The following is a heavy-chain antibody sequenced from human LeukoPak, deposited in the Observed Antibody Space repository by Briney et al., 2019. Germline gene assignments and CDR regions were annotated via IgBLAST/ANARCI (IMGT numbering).Heavy chain of an antibody. CDR1: GFTFSSYG. V-gene: IGHV3-23*01. D-gene: IGHD3-9*01. J-gene: IGHJ4*02. Sequence: PGGSLRLSCAASGFTFSSYGMSWVRQAPGKGLGWVSAISGSGGSTYYADSVKGRFTISRDNSKNTLYLQMNSLRAEDTAVYYCAKGPGAGLRYFDWLLGPPFDYWGQGTLVTVSS. CDR3: AKGPGAGLRYFDWLLGPPFDY. CDR2: ISGSGGST.